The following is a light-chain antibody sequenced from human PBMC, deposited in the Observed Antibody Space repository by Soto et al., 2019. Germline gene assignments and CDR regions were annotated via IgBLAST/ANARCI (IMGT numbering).Light chain of an antibody. CDR1: HNINTY. Sequence: DIQMTQSPSSLSASVGDRVAITCRASHNINTYLNWYQQRPGKAPRLLIYAASSVQGGVPSRFSGSGAGTDFTLKISRVEAEDVGVYYCMHATQFPLFGQGTKVDIK. CDR2: AAS. CDR3: MHATQFPL. J-gene: IGKJ1*01. V-gene: IGKV1-39*01.